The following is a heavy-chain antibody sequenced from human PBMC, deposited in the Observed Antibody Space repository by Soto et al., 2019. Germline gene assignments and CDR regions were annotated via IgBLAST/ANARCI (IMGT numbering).Heavy chain of an antibody. Sequence: QVQLVQSGAEVKKPGSSVKVSCKASGGTFSSYAISWVRQAPGQGLERMGGIIPIFGTANYAQKFQGRVTITADESTSTAYMELSSLRSEDTAVYYCASRIVGGGPYGFDFWGQGTMVTVSS. V-gene: IGHV1-69*01. CDR1: GGTFSSYA. CDR2: IIPIFGTA. CDR3: ASRIVGGGPYGFDF. D-gene: IGHD1-26*01. J-gene: IGHJ3*01.